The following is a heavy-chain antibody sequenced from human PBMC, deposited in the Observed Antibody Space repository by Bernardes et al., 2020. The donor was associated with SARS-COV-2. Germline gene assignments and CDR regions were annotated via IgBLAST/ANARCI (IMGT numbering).Heavy chain of an antibody. J-gene: IGHJ6*02. V-gene: IGHV3-23*01. D-gene: IGHD1-1*01. CDR2: ISGSGGST. Sequence: WGSLRLSCAASGFTFSRNAMTWVRQAPGKGLEWLSGISGSGGSTYYADSVNGRFTISRNNSKDTLYLEMSSLKGEDTAIYYCAKCVQGSYAMDVWGQGPTVTV. CDR3: AKCVQGSYAMDV. CDR1: GFTFSRNA.